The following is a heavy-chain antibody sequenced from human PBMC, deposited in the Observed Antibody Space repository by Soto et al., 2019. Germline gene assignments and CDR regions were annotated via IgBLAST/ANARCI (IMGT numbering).Heavy chain of an antibody. CDR2: IIPIFGTA. CDR3: ARVGAQMDYYYGMDV. J-gene: IGHJ6*02. D-gene: IGHD1-26*01. Sequence: SVKVSCKASGGTFSSYAISWVRQTPGQGLEWMGGIIPIFGTANYAQKFQGRVTITADESTSTAYMELSSLRSEDTAVYYCARVGAQMDYYYGMDVWGQGTTVTV. V-gene: IGHV1-69*13. CDR1: GGTFSSYA.